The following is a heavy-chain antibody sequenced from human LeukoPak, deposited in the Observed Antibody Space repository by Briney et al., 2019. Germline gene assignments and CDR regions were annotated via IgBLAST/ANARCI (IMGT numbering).Heavy chain of an antibody. CDR3: AXTQXQSGSYRYYFAY. D-gene: IGHD1-26*01. J-gene: IGHJ4*02. V-gene: IGHV4-61*08. Sequence: SETLSLTCTVSGGSVGSGGYYWSWIRQPPGGGLEWIGDIYYIRNTNYNPSLKSRVTMSLDPSKNQFSLKLNSVTAADTAVYYXAXTQXQSGSYRYYFAYWGQGTLVTVSS. CDR2: IYYIRNT. CDR1: GGSVGSGGYY.